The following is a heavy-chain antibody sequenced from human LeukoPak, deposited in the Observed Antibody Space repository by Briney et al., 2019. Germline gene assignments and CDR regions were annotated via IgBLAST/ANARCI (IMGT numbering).Heavy chain of an antibody. D-gene: IGHD1-26*01. Sequence: GGSLRLSCVASGFTFSSRWMSWVRQAPGKGPEWVANIKQDGSEKKYVDSVKGRFTISRDNAKNSLFLQMNSLRVEDTALYYCARDWDLWGQGTLVTVSS. V-gene: IGHV3-7*01. CDR2: IKQDGSEK. CDR3: ARDWDL. J-gene: IGHJ4*02. CDR1: GFTFSSRW.